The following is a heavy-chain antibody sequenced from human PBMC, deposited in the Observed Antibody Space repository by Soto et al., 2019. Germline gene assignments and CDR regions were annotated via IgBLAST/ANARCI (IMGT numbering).Heavy chain of an antibody. V-gene: IGHV2-5*02. CDR3: AHTSYYYYGMDV. CDR2: IYWDDDK. J-gene: IGHJ6*02. Sequence: QITLKESGPTLVKPTQTLTLTCTFSGFSLSTSGVGVGWIRQPPGKALEWLALIYWDDDKRYSPSLKSRITITKDTSKNHVVLTMSNMDPVDTATYYCAHTSYYYYGMDVWGQGTTVTVS. CDR1: GFSLSTSGVG.